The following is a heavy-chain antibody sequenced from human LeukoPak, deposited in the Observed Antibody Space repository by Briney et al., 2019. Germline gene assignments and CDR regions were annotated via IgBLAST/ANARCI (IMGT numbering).Heavy chain of an antibody. Sequence: GGSLRLSCAASGFTFRSYWMSWVRQAPGKGLEWVANIKQDGSEKYYVDSVKGRFTISRDNAKSSLYLQMNSLRAEDTAAYYCARDAYTSPDYLGQGTLVTVSS. V-gene: IGHV3-7*05. CDR2: IKQDGSEK. J-gene: IGHJ4*02. CDR1: GFTFRSYW. CDR3: ARDAYTSPDY. D-gene: IGHD4-11*01.